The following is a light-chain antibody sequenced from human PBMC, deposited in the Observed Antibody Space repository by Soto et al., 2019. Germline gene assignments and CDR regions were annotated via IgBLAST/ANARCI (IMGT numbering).Light chain of an antibody. Sequence: QSALTQPRSVSGSPGQSVTISCTGTSSDVGGYNYVSWYQQHPGKAPKLMIYDVSKRPSGVPDRFSGSKSGNTASLTISGLQAEAEADYYCCSYAGSYTSLFGGGTKLTVL. CDR2: DVS. CDR1: SSDVGGYNY. V-gene: IGLV2-11*01. J-gene: IGLJ3*02. CDR3: CSYAGSYTSL.